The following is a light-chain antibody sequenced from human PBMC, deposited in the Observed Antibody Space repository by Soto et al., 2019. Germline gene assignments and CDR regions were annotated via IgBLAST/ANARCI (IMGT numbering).Light chain of an antibody. V-gene: IGKV3-11*01. CDR2: DAS. CDR3: QQRSNWLT. CDR1: QSIDRF. Sequence: LTQSPVTLSLSPGDRATLSCRASQSIDRFLAWYQQKPGQAPRLLIYDASNRATGIPARFSGSGSGTDFTLTISSLEPEDFAVYYCQQRSNWLTFGQGTRLEIK. J-gene: IGKJ5*01.